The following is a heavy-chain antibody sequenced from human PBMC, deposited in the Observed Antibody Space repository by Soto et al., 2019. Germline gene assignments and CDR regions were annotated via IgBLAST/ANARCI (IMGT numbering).Heavy chain of an antibody. D-gene: IGHD2-15*01. J-gene: IGHJ4*02. Sequence: EVQLVESGGGLVQPGGSLRLSCAASGFTFSSYWMHWVRQAPGKGLVWVSRINSDGSSTSYADSVKGRFTISRDNAKNTRYLQMNILRAAATAVYYCVRTSLVVAAATREDYWGQGTLVSVSS. CDR3: VRTSLVVAAATREDY. CDR1: GFTFSSYW. CDR2: INSDGSST. V-gene: IGHV3-74*01.